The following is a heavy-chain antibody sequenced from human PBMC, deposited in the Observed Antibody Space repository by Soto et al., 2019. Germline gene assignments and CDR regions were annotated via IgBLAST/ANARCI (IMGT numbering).Heavy chain of an antibody. Sequence: VASVKVSCKASGGSFSTYTINWVRQAPGQGLEWMGRIIPLLDIAHYAQKFQDRVTITADKSTDTAYMELRSLGSEDTAVYFCARPLDGTTANFVYWGQGTLVTVPS. V-gene: IGHV1-69*02. D-gene: IGHD4-17*01. J-gene: IGHJ4*02. CDR3: ARPLDGTTANFVY. CDR2: IIPLLDIA. CDR1: GGSFSTYT.